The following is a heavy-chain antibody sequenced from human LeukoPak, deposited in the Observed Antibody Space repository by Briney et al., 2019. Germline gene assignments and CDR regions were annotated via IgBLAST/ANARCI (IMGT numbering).Heavy chain of an antibody. V-gene: IGHV3-30-3*01. Sequence: PGRPVRLSCSASGFTFSSYAMHWVHPAPGKGLQGVAVISSDGTIKYYADSVPVTISKDTSKNTQSLQMNSLRTDDTAVYYCVGWSGYGGSPRYCHYGGEGTLLTV. CDR2: ISSDGTIK. J-gene: IGHJ4*02. D-gene: IGHD3-3*01. CDR3: VGWSGYGGSPRYCHY. CDR1: GFTFSSYA.